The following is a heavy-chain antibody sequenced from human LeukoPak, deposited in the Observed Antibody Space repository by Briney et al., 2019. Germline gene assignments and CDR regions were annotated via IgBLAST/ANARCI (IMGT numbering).Heavy chain of an antibody. J-gene: IGHJ2*01. CDR1: GGSFSGYY. Sequence: PSETLSLTCTVSGGSFSGYYWSWIRQPPGKGLEWIGEINHSGSTNYNPSLKSRVTISVDTSKNQFSLKLSSVTAADTAVYYCARKRRITMIVVVTRNWYFDLWGRGTLVTVSS. V-gene: IGHV4-34*01. CDR2: INHSGST. CDR3: ARKRRITMIVVVTRNWYFDL. D-gene: IGHD3-22*01.